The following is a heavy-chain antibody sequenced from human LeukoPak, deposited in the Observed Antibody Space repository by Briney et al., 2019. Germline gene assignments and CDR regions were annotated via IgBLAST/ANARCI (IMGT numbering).Heavy chain of an antibody. Sequence: SETLSLTCTVSGGSVSRGSYYWSWIRQPPGKGLEWIGYIYYSGSTNYNPSLKSRVTISVDTSKNQFSLKLSSVTAADTAVYYCARQSDYGSGSYSYWGQGTLVTVSS. CDR1: GGSVSRGSYY. CDR2: IYYSGST. CDR3: ARQSDYGSGSYSY. D-gene: IGHD3-10*01. J-gene: IGHJ4*02. V-gene: IGHV4-61*01.